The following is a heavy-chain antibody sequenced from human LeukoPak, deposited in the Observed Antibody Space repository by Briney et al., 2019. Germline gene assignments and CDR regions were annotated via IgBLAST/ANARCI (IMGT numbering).Heavy chain of an antibody. CDR3: ASEGLEYYYGSGSYIDY. J-gene: IGHJ4*02. CDR2: IYYSGST. D-gene: IGHD3-10*01. V-gene: IGHV4-59*08. Sequence: SETLSLTCTVSGESISGFYWTWIRQPPGKGLEWIGYIYYSGSTNYNPSLKSRVTISVDTSKNQFSLKLSSVTAADTAVYYCASEGLEYYYGSGSYIDYWGQGTLVTVSS. CDR1: GESISGFY.